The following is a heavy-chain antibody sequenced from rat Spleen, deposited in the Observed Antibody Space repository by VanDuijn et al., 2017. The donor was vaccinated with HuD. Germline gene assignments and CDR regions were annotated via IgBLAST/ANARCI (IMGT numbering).Heavy chain of an antibody. Sequence: EVQLVESGGGLVQPGRSLKLSCAASGFTFSDYNMAWVRQAPEKGLEWVATITYDGSTTYYRDSVKGRFTFSRDNAKSTLYLQMDSLRSEATATYYGARRVGRDPYAQDYWGQGVMVTVSS. D-gene: IGHD1-4*01. J-gene: IGHJ2*01. CDR2: ITYDGSTT. CDR3: ARRVGRDPYAQDY. V-gene: IGHV5-7*01. CDR1: GFTFSDYN.